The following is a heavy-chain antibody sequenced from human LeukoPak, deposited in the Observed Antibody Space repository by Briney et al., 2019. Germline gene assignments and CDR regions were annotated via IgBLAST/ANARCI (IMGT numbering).Heavy chain of an antibody. CDR3: ARGSDFGDY. D-gene: IGHD4-17*01. V-gene: IGHV4-59*01. CDR2: IYYSGTT. J-gene: IGHJ4*02. Sequence: SETLSLTCTVSRASISTYYWSWIRQPPGKGLEWIGYIYYSGTTNYNPSLKGRVTMSVDTSKNQFSLRLGSVTAADTAVYYCARGSDFGDYWGQGTLVTVSS. CDR1: RASISTYY.